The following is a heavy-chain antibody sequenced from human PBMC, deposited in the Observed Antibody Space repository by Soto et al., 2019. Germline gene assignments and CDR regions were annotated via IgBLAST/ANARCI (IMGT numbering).Heavy chain of an antibody. CDR3: ARVSSSWSFDY. J-gene: IGHJ4*02. CDR2: IYYSGST. Sequence: SETLSLTCSVSGGSISSYYWSWIRQPPGKGLEWIWYIYYSGSTNYNPSLKSRVTISVDTSKNQFSLKLSSLSASDTAVYYCARVSSSWSFDYWGQGTLVTVSS. V-gene: IGHV4-59*01. CDR1: GGSISSYY. D-gene: IGHD6-13*01.